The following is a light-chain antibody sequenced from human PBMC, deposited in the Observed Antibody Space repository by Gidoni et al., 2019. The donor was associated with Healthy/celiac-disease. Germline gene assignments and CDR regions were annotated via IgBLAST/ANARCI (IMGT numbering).Light chain of an antibody. CDR3: QQSYGTPRT. V-gene: IGKV1-39*01. CDR2: AAS. Sequence: DIQMTQSPSSLSASVGDRVTITCRASQSISSYLNWYQQKPGKAPKLLIYAASSLQSGVPSRVSGSGSGTDFTLTISSLQPEDFATYYCQQSYGTPRTFGQGTKVEIK. CDR1: QSISSY. J-gene: IGKJ1*01.